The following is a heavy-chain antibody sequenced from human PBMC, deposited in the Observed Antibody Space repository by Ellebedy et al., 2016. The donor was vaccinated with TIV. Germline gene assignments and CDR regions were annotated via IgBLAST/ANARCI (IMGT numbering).Heavy chain of an antibody. J-gene: IGHJ5*02. CDR1: GYTFTSYD. Sequence: AASVKVSCKASGYTFTSYDINWVRQAAGQGLEWMGWMNPNSGNTGYAQKFQGRVTITRDTSASTAYMELSSLRSEDTAVYYCARVYGAFNWFDPWGQGTLVTVSS. CDR3: ARVYGAFNWFDP. CDR2: MNPNSGNT. D-gene: IGHD3-10*01. V-gene: IGHV1-8*01.